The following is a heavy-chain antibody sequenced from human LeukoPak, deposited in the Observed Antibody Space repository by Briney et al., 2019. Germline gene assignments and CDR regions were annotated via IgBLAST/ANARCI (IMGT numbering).Heavy chain of an antibody. CDR3: AGSNGFPDRGAFDI. D-gene: IGHD6-19*01. CDR1: GFTFSSYA. V-gene: IGHV3-30-3*01. Sequence: AGSLRLSCAASGFTFSSYAMHWVRQAPGKGLEWVAVISYDGSNKYYADSVKGRFTISRDNSKNTLYLQMNSLRAEDTAVYYCAGSNGFPDRGAFDIWGQGTMVTVSS. J-gene: IGHJ3*02. CDR2: ISYDGSNK.